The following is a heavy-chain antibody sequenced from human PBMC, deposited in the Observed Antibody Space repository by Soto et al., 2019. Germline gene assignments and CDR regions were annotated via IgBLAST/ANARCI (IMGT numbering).Heavy chain of an antibody. CDR2: ISYDGSNK. Sequence: GGSLRLSCAASGFTFSSYGMHWVRQAPGKGLEWVAVISYDGSNKYYADSVKGRFTISRDNSKNTLYLQMSSLRAEDTAVYYCAKDSFSGHQLPTRYYYYYDGMDVWGQGTTVTVSS. D-gene: IGHD2-2*01. J-gene: IGHJ6*02. V-gene: IGHV3-30*18. CDR3: AKDSFSGHQLPTRYYYYYDGMDV. CDR1: GFTFSSYG.